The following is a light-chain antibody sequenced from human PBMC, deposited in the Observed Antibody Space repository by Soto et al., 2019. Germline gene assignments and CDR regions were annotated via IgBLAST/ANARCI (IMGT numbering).Light chain of an antibody. J-gene: IGKJ1*01. Sequence: DIQMTHSPSTLSASVGDRVTITCRASQSISSWLAWYQQKPGKAPKLLIYDSSSLESGVPSRFSGSGSGTEFTLTVSSLQPDDFATYYCQQYNSYSWTFGQGTKVAIK. V-gene: IGKV1-5*01. CDR2: DSS. CDR3: QQYNSYSWT. CDR1: QSISSW.